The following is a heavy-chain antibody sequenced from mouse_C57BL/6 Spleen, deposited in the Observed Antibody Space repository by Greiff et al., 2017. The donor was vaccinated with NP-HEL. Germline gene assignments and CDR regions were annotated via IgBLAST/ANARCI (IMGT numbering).Heavy chain of an antibody. V-gene: IGHV1-9*01. CDR3: ARWTTVVARDY. CDR1: GYTFTGYW. D-gene: IGHD1-1*01. CDR2: ILPGSGST. J-gene: IGHJ2*01. Sequence: VQLQQSGAELMKPGASVKLSCKATGYTFTGYWIEWVKQRPGHGLEWIGEILPGSGSTNDNEKFKGKATFTADTSSNTAYMQLSSLTTEDSAIYYCARWTTVVARDYWGQGTTLTVSS.